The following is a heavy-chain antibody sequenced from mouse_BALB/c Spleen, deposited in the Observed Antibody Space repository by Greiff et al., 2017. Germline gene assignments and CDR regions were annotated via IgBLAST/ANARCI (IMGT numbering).Heavy chain of an antibody. V-gene: IGHV1-14*01. Sequence: QLQQSGPELVKPGASVKMSCKASGYTFTSYVMHWVKQKPGQGLEWIGYINPYNDGTKYNEKFKGKATLTSDKSSSTAYMELSSLTSEDSAVYYCAREYGNYLYAMDYWGQGTSVTVSS. CDR2: INPYNDGT. CDR1: GYTFTSYV. D-gene: IGHD2-10*02. CDR3: AREYGNYLYAMDY. J-gene: IGHJ4*01.